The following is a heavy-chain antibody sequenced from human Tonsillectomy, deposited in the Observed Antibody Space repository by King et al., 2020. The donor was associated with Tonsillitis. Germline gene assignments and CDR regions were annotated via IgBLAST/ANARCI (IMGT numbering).Heavy chain of an antibody. J-gene: IGHJ6*02. Sequence: QLVQSGGGLVQPGGSLRLSCAGSGFTFSNYWLHWVRQAPGKGLVWVSRISRDGSITDYADSVRGRFTISRDNAKNTVYLEMSSLRADDTAVYHCVGDVPYRMDVWGQGTTVTVSS. CDR2: ISRDGSIT. CDR3: VGDVPYRMDV. CDR1: GFTFSNYW. V-gene: IGHV3-74*02. D-gene: IGHD2-21*02.